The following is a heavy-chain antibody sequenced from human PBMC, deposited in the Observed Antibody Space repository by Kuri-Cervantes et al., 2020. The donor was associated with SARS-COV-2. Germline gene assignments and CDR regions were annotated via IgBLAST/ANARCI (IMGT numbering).Heavy chain of an antibody. D-gene: IGHD3-10*01. Sequence: GDSLRLSCAAAGFTISSYSMNWVRPDPGKGLEWVSSISSSSSYIYYADSVKGRFTISRDNAKNSLYLQMNSLRAEDTAVYYVARDRWFGELLTYYYYRDGWCKGTTVTVSS. CDR1: GFTISSYS. V-gene: IGHV3-21*01. CDR2: ISSSSSYI. CDR3: ARDRWFGELLTYYYYRDG. J-gene: IGHJ6*03.